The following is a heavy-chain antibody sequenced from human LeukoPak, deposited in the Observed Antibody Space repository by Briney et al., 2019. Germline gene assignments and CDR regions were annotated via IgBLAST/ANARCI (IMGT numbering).Heavy chain of an antibody. J-gene: IGHJ4*02. CDR2: INPNSGGT. V-gene: IGHV1-2*02. Sequence: ASVKVSCKASGYTFTSFYMHWVRQAPGQGLEWMGWINPNSGGTNYAQKFQGRVTMTRDTSISTAYMELSRLRYDDTAVYYCASPEDNSSGWYPSNYWGQGTLVTVSS. CDR3: ASPEDNSSGWYPSNY. D-gene: IGHD6-19*01. CDR1: GYTFTSFY.